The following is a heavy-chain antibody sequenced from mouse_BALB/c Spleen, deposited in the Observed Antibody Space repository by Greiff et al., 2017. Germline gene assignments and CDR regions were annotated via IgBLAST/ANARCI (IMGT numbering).Heavy chain of an antibody. CDR3: ARGRYGNYDYYAMDY. Sequence: EVMLVESGGGLVKPGGSLKLSCAASGFTFSSYAMSWVRQSPEKRLEWVAEISSGGSYTYYPDTVTGRFTISRDNAKNTLYLEMSSLRSEDTAMYYCARGRYGNYDYYAMDYWGQGTSVTVSS. CDR1: GFTFSSYA. CDR2: ISSGGSYT. D-gene: IGHD2-1*01. V-gene: IGHV5-9-4*01. J-gene: IGHJ4*01.